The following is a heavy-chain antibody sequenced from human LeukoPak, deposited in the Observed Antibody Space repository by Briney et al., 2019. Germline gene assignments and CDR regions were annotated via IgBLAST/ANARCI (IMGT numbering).Heavy chain of an antibody. V-gene: IGHV3-48*04. CDR1: GFTFSSYS. CDR2: ISSRSDVI. J-gene: IGHJ4*02. D-gene: IGHD1-26*01. Sequence: GGSLRLSCAASGFTFSSYSMHWVRQAPGKGLEWVSFISSRSDVIHYADSVKGRFTISRDNAENSLYLEMNSLRVEDTAIYYCVRDRGSYRPIDYWGQRTLVTVSS. CDR3: VRDRGSYRPIDY.